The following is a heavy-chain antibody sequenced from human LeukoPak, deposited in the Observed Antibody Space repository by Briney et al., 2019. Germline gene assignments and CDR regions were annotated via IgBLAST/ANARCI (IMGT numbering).Heavy chain of an antibody. CDR2: IYYSGCT. Sequence: SETLSLTCTVSGGSISSGGYYWSWIRQHPGKGGEWIGYIYYSGCTYYNPSLKRRVTISVDTSKNQFSLKLSSVTAADTAVYYCARDLTTHNWFDPWGQGTLVTVSS. V-gene: IGHV4-31*03. J-gene: IGHJ5*02. CDR1: GGSISSGGYY. D-gene: IGHD3-22*01. CDR3: ARDLTTHNWFDP.